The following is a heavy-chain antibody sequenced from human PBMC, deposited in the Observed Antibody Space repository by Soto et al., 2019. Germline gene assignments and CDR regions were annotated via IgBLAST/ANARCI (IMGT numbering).Heavy chain of an antibody. J-gene: IGHJ5*02. Sequence: EVQLVESGGGLVEPGESLRLSCAASGFIFSDYSMNWVRQAPGKGLEWVSYISAESSTIYYVDSVKGRFTISRDNAKNSLYLQMNSLRDEDTAVYYCAREPSGGDDYGDPRESWGQGTLVTVSS. CDR1: GFIFSDYS. CDR2: ISAESSTI. CDR3: AREPSGGDDYGDPRES. D-gene: IGHD4-17*01. V-gene: IGHV3-48*02.